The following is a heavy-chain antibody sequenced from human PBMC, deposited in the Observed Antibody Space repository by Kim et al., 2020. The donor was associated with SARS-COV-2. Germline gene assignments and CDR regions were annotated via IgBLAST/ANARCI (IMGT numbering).Heavy chain of an antibody. CDR1: GFTFSSYA. J-gene: IGHJ2*01. CDR3: AKGQGQRPFDL. Sequence: GGSLRLSCAASGFTFSSYAMSWVRQAPGKGLEWVSVIYSGGSSTYYADSVKGRFTISRDNSKNTLYLQMNSLRAEDTAVYYCAKGQGQRPFDLWGRGTLLVVSP. CDR2: IYSGGSST. V-gene: IGHV3-23*03. D-gene: IGHD6-6*01.